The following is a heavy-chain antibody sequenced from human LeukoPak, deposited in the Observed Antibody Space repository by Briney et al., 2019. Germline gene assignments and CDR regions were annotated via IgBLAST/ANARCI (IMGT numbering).Heavy chain of an antibody. V-gene: IGHV4-4*07. CDR2: IHHSGCA. J-gene: IGHJ5*02. CDR1: GGSISSSY. D-gene: IGHD4-17*01. CDR3: AREAGDYPNPINWFDP. Sequence: PSETLSLTCTVSGGSISSSYWRWIRQPAGKRLEWIGRIHHSGCAYYNPSFKSRVTMSVDTSNNHFSLKLTSVTAADTAVYYCAREAGDYPNPINWFDPWGQGTLVTVSS.